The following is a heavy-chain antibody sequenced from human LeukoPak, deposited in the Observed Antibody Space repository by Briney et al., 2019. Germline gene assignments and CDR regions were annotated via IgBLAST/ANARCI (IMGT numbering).Heavy chain of an antibody. Sequence: SSETLSLTCTVSGGSISSYYWSWIRQPPGKGLEWIGYIYYSGSTNYNPSLKSRVTISVATSKKQFSLKLSSVTAADTAVYYCARDSSGWYATSSRMVYYGMDVWGQGATVTVSS. V-gene: IGHV4-59*01. J-gene: IGHJ6*02. D-gene: IGHD6-19*01. CDR2: IYYSGST. CDR1: GGSISSYY. CDR3: ARDSSGWYATSSRMVYYGMDV.